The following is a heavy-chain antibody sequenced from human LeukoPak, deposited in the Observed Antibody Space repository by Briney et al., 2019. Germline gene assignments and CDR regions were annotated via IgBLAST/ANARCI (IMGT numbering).Heavy chain of an antibody. CDR2: ISYDGSNK. CDR3: ARDFGASDIVVVPAAIDY. V-gene: IGHV3-30-3*01. CDR1: GFTFGSYA. Sequence: GGSLRLSCAASGFTFGSYAMHWVRQAPGKGLEWVAVISYDGSNKYYADSVKGRFTISRDNSKNTLYLQMNSLRAEDTAVYYCARDFGASDIVVVPAAIDYWGQGTLVTVSS. D-gene: IGHD2-2*01. J-gene: IGHJ4*02.